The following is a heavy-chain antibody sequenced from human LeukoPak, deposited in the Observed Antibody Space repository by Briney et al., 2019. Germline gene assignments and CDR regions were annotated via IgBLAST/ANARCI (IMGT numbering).Heavy chain of an antibody. CDR3: AKDTGSSSWYCLLDY. Sequence: PGGSLRLSCAASGFTFSSYGMHWVRQAPGKGLEWVAVIWYDGSNKYYADSVKGRFTISRDNSKNTLYLQMNSLRAEDTAVYYCAKDTGSSSWYCLLDYWGREPWSPSPQ. D-gene: IGHD6-13*01. CDR2: IWYDGSNK. CDR1: GFTFSSYG. V-gene: IGHV3-33*06. J-gene: IGHJ4*02.